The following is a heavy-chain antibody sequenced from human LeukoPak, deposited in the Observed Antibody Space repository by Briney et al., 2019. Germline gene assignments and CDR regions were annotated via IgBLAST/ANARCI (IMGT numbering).Heavy chain of an antibody. D-gene: IGHD1-26*01. CDR1: GFTFSSYW. CDR2: INQDEREK. J-gene: IGHJ4*02. V-gene: IGHV3-7*04. CDR3: ARGIGAPFYYFDY. Sequence: PGGSLRLSCAASGFTFSSYWMGWVPQAPGKGLVWVANINQDEREKYYVDSVKGRFTISRDNARNSLYLQMDSLRAEDTALYYCARGIGAPFYYFDYWGQGTLVAVSS.